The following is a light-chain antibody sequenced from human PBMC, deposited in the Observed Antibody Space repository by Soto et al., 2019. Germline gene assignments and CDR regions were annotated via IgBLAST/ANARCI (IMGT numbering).Light chain of an antibody. CDR1: SSDVGGYNY. Sequence: QSVLTQPASVSGSPGQSINISCTGTSSDVGGYNYVSWYQQHPGKAPKFMIYEVSNRPSGVSNRFSGSKSGNTASLTISGLQAEDEAAYYCSSYTSSSTPWVFGGGTKVTVL. J-gene: IGLJ3*02. CDR2: EVS. CDR3: SSYTSSSTPWV. V-gene: IGLV2-14*01.